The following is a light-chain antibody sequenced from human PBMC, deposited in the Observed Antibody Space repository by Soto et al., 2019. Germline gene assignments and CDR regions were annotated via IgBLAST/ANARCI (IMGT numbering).Light chain of an antibody. CDR1: QGISSY. CDR3: AQYYSYPS. J-gene: IGKJ1*01. CDR2: AAS. V-gene: IGKV1-8*01. Sequence: AIRMTQSPSSLSASTGDRVTITCRASQGISSYLAWYQQKPGKAPKLLIYAASTLQSGVPPRFSGSGSGADFTLTIGCLQSEDLATDDCAQYYSYPSFGQGTMVEVK.